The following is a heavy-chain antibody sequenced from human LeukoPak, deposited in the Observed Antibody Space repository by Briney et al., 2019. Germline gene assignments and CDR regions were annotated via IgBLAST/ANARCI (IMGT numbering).Heavy chain of an antibody. J-gene: IGHJ4*02. CDR1: GGSIGSYY. Sequence: PSETLSLTCSVSGGSIGSYYWNWIRQPPGKGLEWIGYIYYSGSTNYNPSLKSRVTISVDTSKNQFSLKLSSVTAADTAVYYCARGRGSYYQPFDYWGQGTLVTVSS. CDR2: IYYSGST. D-gene: IGHD1-26*01. V-gene: IGHV4-59*08. CDR3: ARGRGSYYQPFDY.